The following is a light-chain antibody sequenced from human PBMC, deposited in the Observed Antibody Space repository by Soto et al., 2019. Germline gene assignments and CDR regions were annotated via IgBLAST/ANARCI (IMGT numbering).Light chain of an antibody. Sequence: EIVLTQSPGTLSLSPGERATLSCRASQSVSSSYLAWYQQKPGQAPRLLIYGVSSRATGIQDKFSGSGSGTDFTLTISRLEPEDLAVYYCQQYGSSPLTFGGGTKVEIK. CDR3: QQYGSSPLT. V-gene: IGKV3-20*01. J-gene: IGKJ4*01. CDR1: QSVSSSY. CDR2: GVS.